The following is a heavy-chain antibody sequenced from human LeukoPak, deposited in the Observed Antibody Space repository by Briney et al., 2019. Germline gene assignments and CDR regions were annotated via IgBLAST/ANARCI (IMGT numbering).Heavy chain of an antibody. V-gene: IGHV3-23*01. CDR3: AKEFIAGDGHVDCDS. CDR2: ITSSGATT. Sequence: PGGSLRLSCAASGFTISTYAMTWVRQAPGKGLEWVSSITSSGATTYYADSVKGRLTISRDISKDTLYLQMNSLTAEDSAVYYCAKEFIAGDGHVDCDSWGQGTLVTVSS. J-gene: IGHJ4*02. D-gene: IGHD5-24*01. CDR1: GFTISTYA.